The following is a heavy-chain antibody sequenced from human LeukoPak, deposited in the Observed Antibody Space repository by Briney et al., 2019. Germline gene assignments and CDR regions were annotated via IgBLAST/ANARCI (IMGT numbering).Heavy chain of an antibody. J-gene: IGHJ4*02. Sequence: ASVKVSCKASGYTFTGYYMHWVRQAPGQGLEWMGWINPNSGGTNYAQKFQGRVTMTRDTSISTAYMELSRLRSDDTAVYYCAKEVVVAALYFDNWGQGTLVTVSS. D-gene: IGHD2-15*01. CDR2: INPNSGGT. CDR1: GYTFTGYY. V-gene: IGHV1-2*02. CDR3: AKEVVVAALYFDN.